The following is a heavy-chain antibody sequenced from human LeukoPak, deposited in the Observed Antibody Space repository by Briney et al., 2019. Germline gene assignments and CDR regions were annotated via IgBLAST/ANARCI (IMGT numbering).Heavy chain of an antibody. D-gene: IGHD3-16*01. CDR1: GFTFSSYA. J-gene: IGHJ5*02. Sequence: GGSLRLSCAASGFTFSSYAMHWVRQAPGKGLEWVANMNEDGSVKNYVVSVKGRFTISRDNAKSSLYLQMNSLRAEDTAIYYCAVDGGYNRFDPWGQGTLVTVPS. CDR2: MNEDGSVK. CDR3: AVDGGYNRFDP. V-gene: IGHV3-7*04.